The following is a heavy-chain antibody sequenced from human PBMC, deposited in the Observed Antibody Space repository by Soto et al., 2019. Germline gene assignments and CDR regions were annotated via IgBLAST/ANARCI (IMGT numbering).Heavy chain of an antibody. CDR1: GGSVSSGSYY. D-gene: IGHD3-9*01. V-gene: IGHV4-61*01. CDR2: IYYSGST. CDR3: ARVHGYFDWRRLDYYYGMDV. Sequence: ENLSLTCSVSGGSVSSGSYYWSWIRQPPGQGLEWIGYIYYSGSTNYNPSLKSRVNISVDTSKNQFSLKLSSVTAADTAVYYSARVHGYFDWRRLDYYYGMDVWGQGTTVTVSS. J-gene: IGHJ6*02.